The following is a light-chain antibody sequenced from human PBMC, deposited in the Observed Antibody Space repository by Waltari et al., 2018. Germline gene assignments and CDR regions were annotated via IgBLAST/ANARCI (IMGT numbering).Light chain of an antibody. V-gene: IGLV2-8*01. CDR2: EVT. CDR3: SSYAGSNNLV. Sequence: QSALTQPPSASGSPGQSVTISCTGTSSDVGDYVSWYQQHPGKAPQLMSSEVTKRPSGVPVRCSGSKSGNTASLTVSGLQAEDEADYYCSSYAGSNNLVFGGGTKLTVL. J-gene: IGLJ2*01. CDR1: SSDVGDY.